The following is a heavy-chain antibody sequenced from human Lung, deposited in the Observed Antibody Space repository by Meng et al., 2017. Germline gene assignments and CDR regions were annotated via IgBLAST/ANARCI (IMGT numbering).Heavy chain of an antibody. D-gene: IGHD4-11*01. CDR3: ARGPTTMAHDFDY. V-gene: IGHV4-34*01. Sequence: QELLREGVAGRLNPQVTLSVTVVVSGGAFSYYYWSWIRQPPGKGWEWIGEINHSGSTNYNPSLESRATISVDTSQNNLSLKLSSVTAADSAVYYCARGPTTMAHDFDYWGQGTLVTVSS. CDR2: INHSGST. CDR1: GGAFSYYY. J-gene: IGHJ4*02.